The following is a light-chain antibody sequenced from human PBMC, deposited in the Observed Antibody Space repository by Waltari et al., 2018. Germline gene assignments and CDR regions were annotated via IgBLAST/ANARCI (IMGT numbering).Light chain of an antibody. V-gene: IGKV1-5*03. Sequence: CRASQSISNWLDWYQQKPGKAPKLLIYKSSTVESGVPSRFSGSGSGTEFTLTISSLQPDDFATYYCQQYNSYSLLTFGGGTKVEIK. CDR1: QSISNW. CDR2: KSS. CDR3: QQYNSYSLLT. J-gene: IGKJ4*01.